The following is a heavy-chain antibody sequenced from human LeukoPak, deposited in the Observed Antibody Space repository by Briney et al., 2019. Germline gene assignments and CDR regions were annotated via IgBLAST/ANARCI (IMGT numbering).Heavy chain of an antibody. D-gene: IGHD1-26*01. CDR1: GFKFNDYG. Sequence: GGSLRLSCTASGFKFNDYGVYWVRLPPQKGPEWVALVWFDNSNEHYADSVEGRFFISRNNDENTLLLHMNSLTVEDTAVYYCAKGRGPTPLGDAGADVWGKGTAVTVSA. CDR3: AKGRGPTPLGDAGADV. J-gene: IGHJ6*04. V-gene: IGHV3-33*06. CDR2: VWFDNSNE.